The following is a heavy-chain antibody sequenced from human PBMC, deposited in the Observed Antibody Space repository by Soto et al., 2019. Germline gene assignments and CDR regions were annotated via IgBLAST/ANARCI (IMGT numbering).Heavy chain of an antibody. V-gene: IGHV3-23*01. D-gene: IGHD3-10*01. CDR1: GFTFSSYA. CDR3: AKDMGASSFQMIFDY. CDR2: ISGSGGGT. Sequence: GGSLRLSCAASGFTFSSYAMSWVRQAPGKGLEWVSTISGSGGGTYYADSVKGRFTISRDNSKNTVYLQMNSLRAEDTAVYHCAKDMGASSFQMIFDYWGQGTLVTVSS. J-gene: IGHJ4*02.